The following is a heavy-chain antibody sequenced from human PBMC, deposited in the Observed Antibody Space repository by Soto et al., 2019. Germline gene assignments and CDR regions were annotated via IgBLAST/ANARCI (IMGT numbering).Heavy chain of an antibody. Sequence: PGGSLRLSCGAPGVTFKDYGMHWVRQAPGKGLEWVAVISYGGKQTYYADSVKGRFTISKDKSKRTLFLQMNSLRVDDTAVYYCARDGWGSNWYFDLWGRGTLVTVSS. D-gene: IGHD3-16*01. CDR2: ISYGGKQT. CDR3: ARDGWGSNWYFDL. CDR1: GVTFKDYG. V-gene: IGHV3-30*03. J-gene: IGHJ2*01.